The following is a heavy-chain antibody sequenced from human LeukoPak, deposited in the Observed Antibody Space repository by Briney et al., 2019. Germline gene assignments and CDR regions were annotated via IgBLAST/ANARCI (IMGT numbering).Heavy chain of an antibody. V-gene: IGHV4-61*02. CDR1: GGSISSGSYY. Sequence: SETLSLTCTVSGGSISSGSYYWSWIRQPAGKGLEWIGRIYTSGSTNYNPSHKSRVTISVDTSKNQFSLKLSSVTAADTAVYYCARAGYSSSWDYYYYYMDVWGKGTTVTVSS. CDR2: IYTSGST. J-gene: IGHJ6*03. CDR3: ARAGYSSSWDYYYYYMDV. D-gene: IGHD6-13*01.